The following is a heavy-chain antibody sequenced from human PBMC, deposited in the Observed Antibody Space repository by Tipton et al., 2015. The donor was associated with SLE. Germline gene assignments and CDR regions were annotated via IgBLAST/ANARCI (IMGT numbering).Heavy chain of an antibody. CDR3: ASGGYGSGSHYLGGWFDP. CDR2: IYTSGST. V-gene: IGHV4-4*08. CDR1: GGSISGFY. Sequence: TLSLTCTVSGGSISGFYWSWIRQPPGKGLEWIGYIYTSGSTNYNPSLKSRVTISVDTSKNQFSLKLSSVTAADTAVYYCASGGYGSGSHYLGGWFDPWGRGTLVTVSS. D-gene: IGHD3-10*01. J-gene: IGHJ5*02.